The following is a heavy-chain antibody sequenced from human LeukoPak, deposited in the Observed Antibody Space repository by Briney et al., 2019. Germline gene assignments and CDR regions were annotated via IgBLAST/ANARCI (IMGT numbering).Heavy chain of an antibody. J-gene: IGHJ6*02. CDR3: ARDGEFLEWLLPEYYYYYGMDV. Sequence: PGGSLRLSCAASGFTFTSYAMHWVRQAPGQRLEWMGWINAGNGNTKYSQKFQGRVTITRDTSASTAYMELSSLRSEDTAVYYCARDGEFLEWLLPEYYYYYGMDVWGQGTTVTVSS. D-gene: IGHD3-3*01. V-gene: IGHV1-3*01. CDR1: GFTFTSYA. CDR2: INAGNGNT.